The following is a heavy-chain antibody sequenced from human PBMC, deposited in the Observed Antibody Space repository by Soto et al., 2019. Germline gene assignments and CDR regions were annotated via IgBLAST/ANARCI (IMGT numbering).Heavy chain of an antibody. CDR3: ARGLSRLQRVLH. CDR1: GGSFSGYY. Sequence: PSETLSLTCAVYGGSFSGYYWSWIRQPPGKGLEWIGEINHSGSTNYNPSLKSRVTISVDTSKNQFSLKLSSVTAADTAVYYCARGLSRLQRVLHWGQGTLVTVSS. CDR2: INHSGST. J-gene: IGHJ4*02. V-gene: IGHV4-34*01. D-gene: IGHD4-4*01.